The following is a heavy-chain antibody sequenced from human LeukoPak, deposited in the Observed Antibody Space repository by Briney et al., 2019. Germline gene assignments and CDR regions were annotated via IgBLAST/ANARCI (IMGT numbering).Heavy chain of an antibody. J-gene: IGHJ3*02. Sequence: SETLSLTCTVSGGSISSYYWSWIRQPLGKGLEWIGYIYYSGSTNYNPSLKSRVTISVDTSKNQFSLKLSSVTAADTAVYYCARSHPPAYSSSWFRPFDIWGQGTMVTVSS. CDR3: ARSHPPAYSSSWFRPFDI. CDR1: GGSISSYY. D-gene: IGHD6-13*01. CDR2: IYYSGST. V-gene: IGHV4-59*01.